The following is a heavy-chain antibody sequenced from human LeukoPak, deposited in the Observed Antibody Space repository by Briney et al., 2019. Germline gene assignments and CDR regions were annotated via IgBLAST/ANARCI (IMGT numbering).Heavy chain of an antibody. CDR3: ASRGGPAGNTDDDMAV. J-gene: IGHJ6*02. D-gene: IGHD1-7*01. Sequence: GGSLRLSCAASGFTFSSYGMHWVRQAPNKGLEWVAVISYDGSKKYYADSVKGRFTISRDNSKNTLYLQMNSLRAEDTAVYYCASRGGPAGNTDDDMAVWGQGTTVTVSS. CDR1: GFTFSSYG. CDR2: ISYDGSKK. V-gene: IGHV3-30*03.